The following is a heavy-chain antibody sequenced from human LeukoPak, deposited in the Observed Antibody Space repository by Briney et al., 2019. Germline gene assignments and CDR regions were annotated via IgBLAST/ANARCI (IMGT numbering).Heavy chain of an antibody. CDR2: IYHSGST. J-gene: IGHJ5*02. CDR1: GGSISSGGYS. CDR3: ARTLFDDFWSGYYGNWFDP. V-gene: IGHV4-30-2*01. D-gene: IGHD3-3*01. Sequence: SETLSLTCAVSGGSISSGGYSWSWIRQPPGKGLEWIGYIYHSGSTNYNPSLKSRVTISVDTSKNQFSLKLSSVTAADTAVYYCARTLFDDFWSGYYGNWFDPWGQGTLVTVSS.